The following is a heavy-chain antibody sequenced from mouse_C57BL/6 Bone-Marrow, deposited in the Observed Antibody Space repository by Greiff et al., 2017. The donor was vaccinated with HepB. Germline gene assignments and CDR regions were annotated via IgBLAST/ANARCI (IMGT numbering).Heavy chain of an antibody. J-gene: IGHJ3*01. CDR2: ISSGSSTI. CDR1: GFTFSDYG. D-gene: IGHD2-1*01. Sequence: EVHLVESGGGLVKPGGSLKLSCAASGFTFSDYGMHWVRQAPEKGLEWVAYISSGSSTIYYADTVKGRFTISRDNAKNTLFLQMTSLRSEDTAMYYCAPFYYGNSFAYWGQGTLVTVSA. CDR3: APFYYGNSFAY. V-gene: IGHV5-17*01.